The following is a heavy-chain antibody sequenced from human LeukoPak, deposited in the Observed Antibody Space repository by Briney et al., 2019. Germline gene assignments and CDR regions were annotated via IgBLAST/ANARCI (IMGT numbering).Heavy chain of an antibody. CDR3: AREAYYYDSSGSYFDY. CDR2: IMPLFGTA. V-gene: IGHV1-69*05. CDR1: GGTFNNSA. J-gene: IGHJ4*02. D-gene: IGHD3-22*01. Sequence: SVTVSCKTSGGTFNNSAISWVRQAPGQGLEWLGGIMPLFGTAGYAQKFQSRVTITKDESTTTVYLELTSLTSDDTAVYYCAREAYYYDSSGSYFDYWGQGTLVTVSS.